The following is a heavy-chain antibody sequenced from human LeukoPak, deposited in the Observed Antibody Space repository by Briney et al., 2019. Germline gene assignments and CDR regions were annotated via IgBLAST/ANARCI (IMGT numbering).Heavy chain of an antibody. J-gene: IGHJ4*02. Sequence: SETLSLTCTVSGGSISSSNYYWGWIRQPPGKGLEWIGSIYYSGNTYYNPSLGSRVTISVDTSKNQFSLKLSSVTAADTAVYYCARHSYYDSSGYYYRAYFDYWGQGTLVTVSS. CDR2: IYYSGNT. D-gene: IGHD3-22*01. CDR3: ARHSYYDSSGYYYRAYFDY. V-gene: IGHV4-39*01. CDR1: GGSISSSNYY.